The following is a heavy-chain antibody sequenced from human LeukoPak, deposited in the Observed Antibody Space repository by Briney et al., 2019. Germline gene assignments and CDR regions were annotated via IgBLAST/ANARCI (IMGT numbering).Heavy chain of an antibody. Sequence: GRSLRLSCAASGFTFNYYGMHWVRQAPGKGLEWVAKINRDASEKYYVDSVKGRFTISRDNAKNSLYLLLNSLRAEDTAVYHCARDATPYDSSGYYDAIDIWGQGTMVTVSS. D-gene: IGHD3-22*01. V-gene: IGHV3-7*01. CDR2: INRDASEK. CDR1: GFTFNYYG. J-gene: IGHJ3*02. CDR3: ARDATPYDSSGYYDAIDI.